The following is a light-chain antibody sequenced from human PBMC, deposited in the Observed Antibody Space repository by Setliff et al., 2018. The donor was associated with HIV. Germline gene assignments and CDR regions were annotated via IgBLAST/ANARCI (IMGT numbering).Light chain of an antibody. V-gene: IGLV1-40*01. CDR3: CSYADTSTYV. J-gene: IGLJ1*01. Sequence: QSVLTQPPSVSGAPGQSVTISCTGNSSNIGGGYDVHWYQQFPRTAPKIIIFGNSNRPSGVPDRFSGSKSGTSASLTISGLQAEDEADYYCCSYADTSTYVFGTGTKVTVL. CDR1: SSNIGGGYD. CDR2: GNS.